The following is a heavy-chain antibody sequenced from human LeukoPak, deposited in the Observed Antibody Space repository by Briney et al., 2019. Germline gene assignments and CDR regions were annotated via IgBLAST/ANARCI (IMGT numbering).Heavy chain of an antibody. CDR1: GYTFTSYD. D-gene: IGHD3-22*01. Sequence: AASLKVSCKASGYTFTSYDINWVRQATGQGLEWMGWMNPNSGNTGYAQKFQGRVTMTRNTSISTAYMELSSLRSEDTAVYYCARGRRRDSSVSYWGQGTLVTVSS. J-gene: IGHJ4*02. V-gene: IGHV1-8*01. CDR3: ARGRRRDSSVSY. CDR2: MNPNSGNT.